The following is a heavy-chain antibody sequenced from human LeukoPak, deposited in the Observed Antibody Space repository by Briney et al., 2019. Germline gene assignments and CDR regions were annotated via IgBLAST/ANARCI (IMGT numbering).Heavy chain of an antibody. CDR2: IWYDGSNK. CDR3: ARNDKGNSYGYSIDY. D-gene: IGHD5-18*01. J-gene: IGHJ4*02. CDR1: GFTFSSHG. Sequence: SGGSLRLSCAASGFTFSSHGMHCVRQAPGKGLEWVADIWYDGSNKYYADSVKGRFTISRDNSENTLYLQMNSLRAEDTAVYYCARNDKGNSYGYSIDYWGQGTLVTVSS. V-gene: IGHV3-33*01.